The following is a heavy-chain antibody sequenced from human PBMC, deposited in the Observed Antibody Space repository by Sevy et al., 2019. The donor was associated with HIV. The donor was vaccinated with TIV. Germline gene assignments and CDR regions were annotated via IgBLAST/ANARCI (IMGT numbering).Heavy chain of an antibody. Sequence: GGSLRLSCAASGFTISSYAMSWVRQAPGKGLEWVSAISGSGGSTCYADSVKGRFTISRDNSKNTLYLQMNSLRAEDTAVYYCAKTWARYSSSWYPAWFDPWGQGTLVTVSS. CDR2: ISGSGGST. CDR3: AKTWARYSSSWYPAWFDP. V-gene: IGHV3-23*01. D-gene: IGHD6-13*01. J-gene: IGHJ5*02. CDR1: GFTISSYA.